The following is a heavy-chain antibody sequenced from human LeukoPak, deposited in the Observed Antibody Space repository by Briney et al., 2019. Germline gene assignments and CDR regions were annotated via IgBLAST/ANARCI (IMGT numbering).Heavy chain of an antibody. V-gene: IGHV4-39*07. CDR1: GGSISSSSYY. D-gene: IGHD2-15*01. Sequence: SETLSLTCTVSGGSISSSSYYWGWIRQPPGKGLEWIGSIYYSGSTYYSPSLKSRVTISVDSSKNQFSLKLSSVTAADTAVYYCARRVDYNWFDPWGQGTLVTVSS. J-gene: IGHJ5*02. CDR2: IYYSGST. CDR3: ARRVDYNWFDP.